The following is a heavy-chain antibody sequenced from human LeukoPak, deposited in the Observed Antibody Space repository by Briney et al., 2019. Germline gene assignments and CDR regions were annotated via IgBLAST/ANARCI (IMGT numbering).Heavy chain of an antibody. J-gene: IGHJ4*02. CDR2: IDSSGGYM. CDR3: VRVMGDGGHDLLDN. CDR1: GFTFNTYS. V-gene: IGHV3-21*04. D-gene: IGHD5-12*01. Sequence: PGGSLRLSCEASGFTFNTYSMNWARQAPGKGLEWVSSIDSSGGYMFYADSVKGRFTISRDNAKNSLYLQMNSLKTEDTAVYYCVRVMGDGGHDLLDNWGQGTLVTVSS.